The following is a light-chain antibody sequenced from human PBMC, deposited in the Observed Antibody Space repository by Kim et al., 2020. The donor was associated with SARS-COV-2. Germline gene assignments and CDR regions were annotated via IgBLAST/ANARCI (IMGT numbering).Light chain of an antibody. CDR2: DVS. J-gene: IGLJ2*01. CDR1: SSDVGAYNF. CDR3: SSYASSSTLV. Sequence: QSALTQPASVSGSPGQSITISCTGTSSDVGAYNFVSWYQHHPGKTPKLMIYDVSKRPSGVSNRFSGSKSGNTASLSISGLQAEDEADYYCSSYASSSTLVIGGGTQLTVL. V-gene: IGLV2-14*03.